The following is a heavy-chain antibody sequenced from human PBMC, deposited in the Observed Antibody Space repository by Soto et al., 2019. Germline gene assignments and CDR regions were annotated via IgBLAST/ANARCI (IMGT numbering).Heavy chain of an antibody. D-gene: IGHD3-22*01. CDR3: AKIGIPDYYDISGYAY. Sequence: GGSLRLSCAASGFTFSSYGVHWVRQAPGKGLEWVAVISYDGSNKYYADSVKGRFTISRDNSKNTLYLQMNSLRAEDTAVYYCAKIGIPDYYDISGYAYWGQGTLVTVSS. J-gene: IGHJ4*02. CDR2: ISYDGSNK. V-gene: IGHV3-30*18. CDR1: GFTFSSYG.